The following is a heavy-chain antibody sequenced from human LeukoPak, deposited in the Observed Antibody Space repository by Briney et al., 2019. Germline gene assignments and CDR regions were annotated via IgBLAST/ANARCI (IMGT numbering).Heavy chain of an antibody. CDR1: GYTFTDSY. CDR2: INPAGGGT. J-gene: IGHJ4*02. CDR3: ARGKIGSGYDQDLDY. Sequence: ASVKVSSKAPGYTFTDSYIHWVPQAPGQGLEWLGRINPAGGGTNYTQNFQGRVTMTNDKSISTAYMALSSLRSDDRAVYYCARGKIGSGYDQDLDYWGQGTLVTVCS. D-gene: IGHD5-12*01. V-gene: IGHV1-2*06.